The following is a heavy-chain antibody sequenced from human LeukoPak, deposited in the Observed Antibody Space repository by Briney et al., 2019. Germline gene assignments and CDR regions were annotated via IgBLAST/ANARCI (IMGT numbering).Heavy chain of an antibody. CDR2: IYSGGST. CDR3: ARDKAGTGKDYYYYYMDV. CDR1: GFTVSSNY. V-gene: IGHV3-53*01. D-gene: IGHD1-14*01. J-gene: IGHJ6*03. Sequence: GGSLRLSCAASGFTVSSNYMSWARQAPGKGLEWVSVIYSGGSTYYADSVKGRFTISRDNSKNTLYLQMNSLRAEDTAVYYCARDKAGTGKDYYYYYMDVWGKGTTVTVSS.